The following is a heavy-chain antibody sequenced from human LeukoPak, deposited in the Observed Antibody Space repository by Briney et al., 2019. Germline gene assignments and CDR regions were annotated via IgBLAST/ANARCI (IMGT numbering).Heavy chain of an antibody. V-gene: IGHV3-11*04. CDR3: ARGAHVYCSSTSCSPFDY. CDR1: GFTFSDYY. Sequence: GGSLRLSCAASGFTFSDYYMSWIRQAPGKGLEWVSYISSSGSTIYYADSVKGRFTISRDNAKNSLYLQMNSLRAEDTPVYYCARGAHVYCSSTSCSPFDYWGQGTLVTVSS. J-gene: IGHJ4*02. D-gene: IGHD2-2*01. CDR2: ISSSGSTI.